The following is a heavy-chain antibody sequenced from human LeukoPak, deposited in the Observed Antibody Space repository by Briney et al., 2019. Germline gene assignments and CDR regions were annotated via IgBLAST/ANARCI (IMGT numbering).Heavy chain of an antibody. Sequence: GGSLRPSCAASGFTFSSYWMSWVRQAPGKGLEWVANIKQDGSEKYYVDSVKGRFTISRDNAKNSLYLQMNSLRAEDTAVYYCARMYDWDDFWSGYMYYFDYWGQGTLVTVSS. CDR1: GFTFSSYW. CDR2: IKQDGSEK. J-gene: IGHJ4*02. V-gene: IGHV3-7*03. D-gene: IGHD3-3*01. CDR3: ARMYDWDDFWSGYMYYFDY.